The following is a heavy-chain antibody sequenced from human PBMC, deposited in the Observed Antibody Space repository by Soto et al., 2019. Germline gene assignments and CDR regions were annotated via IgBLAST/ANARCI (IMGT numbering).Heavy chain of an antibody. D-gene: IGHD3-22*01. CDR3: ARTYYYDSSDYYPFDF. V-gene: IGHV5-51*01. J-gene: IGHJ4*02. CDR2: IYPGDSDT. CDR1: GYNFTSYW. Sequence: PGESLKISCKGSGYNFTSYWIGWVRQMPGKGLEWMGIIYPGDSDTRYSPSSQGQVTISADKSISTAFLQWSSLKASDTAMFYCARTYYYDSSDYYPFDFWGQGTLVTVSS.